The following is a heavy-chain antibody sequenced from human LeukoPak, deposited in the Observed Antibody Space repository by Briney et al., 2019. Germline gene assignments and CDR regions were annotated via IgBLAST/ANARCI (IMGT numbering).Heavy chain of an antibody. D-gene: IGHD4-23*01. Sequence: ASVKVSCKASGGTFSSYAISWVRQAPGQGLEWMGGIIPIFGTANYAQKFQGRVTITADESTSTAYMELSSLRSEDTAVYYCAREGTYGGNSFDYWGQGTLVTVSS. V-gene: IGHV1-69*13. J-gene: IGHJ4*02. CDR1: GGTFSSYA. CDR2: IIPIFGTA. CDR3: AREGTYGGNSFDY.